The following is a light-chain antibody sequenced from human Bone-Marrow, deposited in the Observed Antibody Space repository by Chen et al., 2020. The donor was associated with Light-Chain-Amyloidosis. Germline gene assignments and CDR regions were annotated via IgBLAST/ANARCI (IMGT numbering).Light chain of an antibody. CDR2: EDD. CDR3: QSYQGSSQGV. J-gene: IGLJ3*02. CDR1: SGSIATNY. V-gene: IGLV6-57*01. Sequence: NFMLTQPHSVSESPGQTVIISCTRSSGSIATNYGQWYQQRPGRSPTTVIYEDDQRPSGVPDRFSGSIDRSSNSASLTISGLKTEDEADYYCQSYQGSSQGVFGGGTKLTVL.